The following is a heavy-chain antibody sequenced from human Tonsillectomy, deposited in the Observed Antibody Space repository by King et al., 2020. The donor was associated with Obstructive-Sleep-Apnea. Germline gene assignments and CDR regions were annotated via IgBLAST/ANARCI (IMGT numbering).Heavy chain of an antibody. CDR3: TRRSHTGTAVSGMDV. V-gene: IGHV3-73*01. J-gene: IGHJ6*02. CDR1: GFTFSGSG. CDR2: IRSKDNYAT. D-gene: IGHD4-23*01. Sequence: VQLVESGGGLVQPGGSLELSCAASGFTFSGSGIHWVRQASGKGLEWVGRIRSKDNYATAYAASVRGRFTISRNDSMNTAYLQMNSLKTDDTAVYYCTRRSHTGTAVSGMDVWGQGTTVTVSS.